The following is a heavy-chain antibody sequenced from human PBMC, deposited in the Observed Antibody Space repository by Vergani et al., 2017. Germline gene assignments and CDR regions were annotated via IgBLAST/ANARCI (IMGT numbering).Heavy chain of an antibody. J-gene: IGHJ6*02. Sequence: EVQLVESGGGLVQPGGSLRLSCAASGFTFSSYEMNWVRQAPGKGLEWVSVIYSGGSTYYADSVKGRFTISRHNSKNTLNLQMNSLRAEDTAVYYCAGDVYGAGCMDVWGQGTTVTVSS. CDR3: AGDVYGAGCMDV. CDR2: IYSGGST. D-gene: IGHD3-10*01. CDR1: GFTFSSYE. V-gene: IGHV3-53*04.